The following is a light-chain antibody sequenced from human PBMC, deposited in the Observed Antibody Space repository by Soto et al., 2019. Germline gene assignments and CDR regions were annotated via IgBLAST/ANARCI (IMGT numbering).Light chain of an antibody. Sequence: EIVLTQSPATLSLSPGERATLSCRASQSVSSYLAWYQQKPGQAPRLLIYDASNRATGIPARFSGSGSGIDFTLTISSLEPEDFADYYCQQRSNWPPWTFGQGTKVEIK. V-gene: IGKV3-11*01. CDR1: QSVSSY. CDR2: DAS. J-gene: IGKJ1*01. CDR3: QQRSNWPPWT.